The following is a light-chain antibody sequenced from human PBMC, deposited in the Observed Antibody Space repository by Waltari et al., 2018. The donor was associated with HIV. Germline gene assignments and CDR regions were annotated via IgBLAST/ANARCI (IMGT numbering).Light chain of an antibody. V-gene: IGLV1-51*01. Sequence: QSVLTQPPSVSATPGQQVPISCSGSSSNIGNNSVSCYQQVPGTAPKLLIYDNNKRPSGIPDRFSGSKSGTSATLGVTGLQTGDEADYYCGTWDSSLSTSFFGGGTKLTVL. CDR2: DNN. CDR1: SSNIGNNS. J-gene: IGLJ2*01. CDR3: GTWDSSLSTSF.